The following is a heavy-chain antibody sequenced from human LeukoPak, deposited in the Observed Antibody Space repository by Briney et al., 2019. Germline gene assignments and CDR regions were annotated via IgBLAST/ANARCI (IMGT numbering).Heavy chain of an antibody. Sequence: PGGSLKLSCAASGFTFSTYSMNWVRQAPGKGLEWVSYISDSSGTIYYADSVKGRFTISRDNAQTSLSLQMNSLGAQDTAVYYCAREGFDLTDPYNVGAFDIWGQGTMVTVSS. J-gene: IGHJ3*02. CDR1: GFTFSTYS. V-gene: IGHV3-48*04. CDR2: ISDSSGTI. CDR3: AREGFDLTDPYNVGAFDI. D-gene: IGHD3-9*01.